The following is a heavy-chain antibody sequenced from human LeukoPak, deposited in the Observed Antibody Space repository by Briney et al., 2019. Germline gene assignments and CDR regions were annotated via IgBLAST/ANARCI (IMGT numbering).Heavy chain of an antibody. Sequence: SETLSLTCTVSGGSISSSSYYWGWIRQPPGKGLEWIGSIYYSGSTYYNPSLKSRVTISVDTSKNQFSLKLSSVTAADTAVYYCAKGYCSGGSCLGYWGQGTLVTVSS. D-gene: IGHD2-15*01. CDR3: AKGYCSGGSCLGY. J-gene: IGHJ4*02. CDR2: IYYSGST. CDR1: GGSISSSSYY. V-gene: IGHV4-39*07.